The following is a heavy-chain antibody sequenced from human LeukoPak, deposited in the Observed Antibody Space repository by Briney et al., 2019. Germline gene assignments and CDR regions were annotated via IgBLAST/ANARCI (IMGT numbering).Heavy chain of an antibody. CDR2: INPNSGGT. J-gene: IGHJ4*02. CDR3: AGDLFRVDTAMVDY. Sequence: ASVKVSCKASGYTFTGYYMHWVRQAPGQGLEWMGRINPNSGGTNYAQKFQGRVTMTRDTSISTAYMELSRLRSDDTAVYYCAGDLFRVDTAMVDYWGQGTLVTVSS. V-gene: IGHV1-2*06. CDR1: GYTFTGYY. D-gene: IGHD5-18*01.